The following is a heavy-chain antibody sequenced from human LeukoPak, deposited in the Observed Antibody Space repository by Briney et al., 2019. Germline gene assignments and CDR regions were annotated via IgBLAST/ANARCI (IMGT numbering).Heavy chain of an antibody. Sequence: PSAHLPLTCPDSSGSLSSYYWSWFRQPPRHSPQRLGRIHTTGTPHPNPSLQSPVNMSVDTSKNQFSMKLSSVPAADTAVYYCARDRGWAVRSYSYAYWGPGTLVTVSS. J-gene: IGHJ4*02. CDR1: SGSLSSYY. CDR3: ARDRGWAVRSYSYAY. CDR2: IHTTGTP. V-gene: IGHV4-4*07. D-gene: IGHD3-16*01.